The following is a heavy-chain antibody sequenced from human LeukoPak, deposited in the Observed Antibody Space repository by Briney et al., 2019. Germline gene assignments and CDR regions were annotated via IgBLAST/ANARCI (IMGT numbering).Heavy chain of an antibody. D-gene: IGHD6-6*01. CDR1: GYTFTSYA. CDR2: IIPIFGTA. CDR3: ARARWSSSPFDY. J-gene: IGHJ4*02. Sequence: SVKVSCKASGYTFTSYAISWVRQAPGQGLEWMGGIIPIFGTANYAQKFQGRVTITADESTSTAYMELSSLRSEDTAVYYCARARWSSSPFDYWGQGTLVTVSS. V-gene: IGHV1-69*13.